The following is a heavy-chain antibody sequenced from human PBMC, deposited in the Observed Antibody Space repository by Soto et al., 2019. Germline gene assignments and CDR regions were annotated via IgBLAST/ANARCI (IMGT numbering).Heavy chain of an antibody. D-gene: IGHD3-22*01. CDR3: ARDPPPYYYDSSGYYNDYYYGMDV. Sequence: GSLRLSCAASGFTFSSYAMHWVRQAPGKGLEWVAVISYDGSNKYYADSVKGRFTISRDNSKNTLYLQMNSLRAEDTAVYYCARDPPPYYYDSSGYYNDYYYGMDVWGQGTTVTVSS. CDR1: GFTFSSYA. J-gene: IGHJ6*02. V-gene: IGHV3-30-3*01. CDR2: ISYDGSNK.